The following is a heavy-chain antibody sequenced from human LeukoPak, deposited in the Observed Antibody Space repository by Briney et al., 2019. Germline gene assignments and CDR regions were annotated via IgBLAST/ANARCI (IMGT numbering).Heavy chain of an antibody. J-gene: IGHJ5*02. CDR2: IRNDGSKD. Sequence: PGGSLRLSCAASGFTFRDFGMHWVRQAPGKGLEWVAFIRNDGSKDYYPDSVEGRFTISRDNSRTTLYLQMHSLRIEDTAVYYCVKGGSSSHNWFDPWGQGILVTVSS. CDR3: VKGGSSSHNWFDP. V-gene: IGHV3-30*02. D-gene: IGHD6-13*01. CDR1: GFTFRDFG.